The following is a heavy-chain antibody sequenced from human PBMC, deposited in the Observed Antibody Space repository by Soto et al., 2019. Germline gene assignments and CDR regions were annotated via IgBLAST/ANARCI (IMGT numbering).Heavy chain of an antibody. CDR3: AREKVSMVRGVMRYYYYGMDV. V-gene: IGHV1-69*13. Sequence: ASVKVSCKASGYTFSSYAISWVRQAPGQGLEWMGGIIPIFGTANYAQKFQGRVTITADESTSTAYMELSSLRSGDTAVYYCAREKVSMVRGVMRYYYYGMDVWGQGTTVTVSS. J-gene: IGHJ6*02. CDR2: IIPIFGTA. D-gene: IGHD3-10*01. CDR1: GYTFSSYA.